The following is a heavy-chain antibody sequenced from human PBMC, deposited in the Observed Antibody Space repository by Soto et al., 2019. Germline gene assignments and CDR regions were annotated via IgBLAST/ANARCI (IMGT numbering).Heavy chain of an antibody. D-gene: IGHD3-10*01. Sequence: PGGSLRLSCAASGFTYSSYAMSWVRQAPGKELEWVSAISGSGGSTYYADSVKGRFTISRDNSKNTLYLQMNSLRAEDTAVYYCAKGLSDEELWFGESSRVVVYWGQGTLVTVSS. V-gene: IGHV3-23*01. CDR2: ISGSGGST. J-gene: IGHJ4*02. CDR1: GFTYSSYA. CDR3: AKGLSDEELWFGESSRVVVY.